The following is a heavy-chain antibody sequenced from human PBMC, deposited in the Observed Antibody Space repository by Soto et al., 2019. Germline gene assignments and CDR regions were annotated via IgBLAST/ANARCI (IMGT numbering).Heavy chain of an antibody. CDR2: ISGSGGTT. CDR1: GLTFSDYT. CDR3: VRGGYRSVWSS. V-gene: IGHV3-23*01. J-gene: IGHJ5*02. Sequence: EVKLLESGGDLVQPGGSLRLSCAASGLTFSDYTMSWVRQAPGKGLEWVSAISGSGGTTNYAGSVRGRFTISRDNSKNTLYLQMNSLRADDTAAYYCVRGGYRSVWSSWGQGTLVTVSS. D-gene: IGHD6-19*01.